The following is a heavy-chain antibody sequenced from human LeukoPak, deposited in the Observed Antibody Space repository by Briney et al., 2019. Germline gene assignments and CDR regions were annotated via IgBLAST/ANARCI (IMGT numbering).Heavy chain of an antibody. V-gene: IGHV4-59*01. J-gene: IGHJ1*01. CDR2: IYYSGST. Sequence: SETLSLTCTVSGGSISSYYWSWIRQPPGKGLEWIGYIYYSGSTNYNPSLKSRVTISVDTSKNQFSLKLSSVTAADTAVYYCAGSPTPWLREGFEYFQHWGQGTLVTVSS. CDR3: AGSPTPWLREGFEYFQH. D-gene: IGHD5-24*01. CDR1: GGSISSYY.